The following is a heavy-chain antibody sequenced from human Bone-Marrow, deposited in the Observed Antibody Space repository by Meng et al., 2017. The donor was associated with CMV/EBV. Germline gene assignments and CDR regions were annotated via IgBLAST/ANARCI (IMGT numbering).Heavy chain of an antibody. J-gene: IGHJ4*02. CDR1: FHFSNAW. CDR3: TTDFYNYYDSSGWFDY. CDR2: IKTKTDGGTK. D-gene: IGHD3-22*01. Sequence: FHFSNAWMSWVRQAPGKGLEWVGRIKTKTDGGTKHYAAPVKGRFTISRDDSKNTLYLQMNSLKTEDTAVYYCTTDFYNYYDSSGWFDYWGQGTLVTVSS. V-gene: IGHV3-15*01.